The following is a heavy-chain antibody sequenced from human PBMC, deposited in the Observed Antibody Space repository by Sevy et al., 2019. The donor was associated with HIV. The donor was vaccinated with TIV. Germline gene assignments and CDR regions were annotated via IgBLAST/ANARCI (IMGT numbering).Heavy chain of an antibody. Sequence: GGSLRLSCAASGFTFGSYWMTWVRQAPGKGLEWVANIKEDGSGRYYVYSVRGRFTVSRDKAKKTLYLQMNNLRGEDTALYYCARLYSSSSGRGLDNWGQGALVTVSS. CDR2: IKEDGSGR. CDR3: ARLYSSSSGRGLDN. J-gene: IGHJ4*02. D-gene: IGHD6-6*01. V-gene: IGHV3-7*01. CDR1: GFTFGSYW.